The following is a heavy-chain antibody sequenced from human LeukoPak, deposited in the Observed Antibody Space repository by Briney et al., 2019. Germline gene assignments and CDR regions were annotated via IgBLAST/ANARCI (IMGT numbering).Heavy chain of an antibody. D-gene: IGHD4-17*01. Sequence: GGSLRLSCAASGFTFSSYAMSWVRQAPGKGLEWVSSMSGSGGSTYYADSVKGRFTISRDDSKNTLYLQMNSLRAEDTAVYYCARVRYGELDVWGQGATVTVSS. CDR2: MSGSGGST. CDR3: ARVRYGELDV. J-gene: IGHJ6*02. CDR1: GFTFSSYA. V-gene: IGHV3-23*01.